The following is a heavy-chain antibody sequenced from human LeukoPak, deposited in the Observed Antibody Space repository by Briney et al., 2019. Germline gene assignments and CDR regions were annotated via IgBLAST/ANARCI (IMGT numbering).Heavy chain of an antibody. V-gene: IGHV3-21*04. CDR1: GFTFSGYS. CDR2: ITSSSHYI. Sequence: GGSLRLSCAASGFTFSGYSMNWVRQAPGEGLEWVSSITSSSHYIYYADSVKGRFTISRDNANNSLHLHMNSLRAEDSAVYYCARDYYHSSGSVGDYWGQGTLVTVSS. J-gene: IGHJ4*02. D-gene: IGHD3-22*01. CDR3: ARDYYHSSGSVGDY.